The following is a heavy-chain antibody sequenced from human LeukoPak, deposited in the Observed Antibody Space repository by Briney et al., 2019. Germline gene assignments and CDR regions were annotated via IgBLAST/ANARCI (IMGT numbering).Heavy chain of an antibody. CDR2: VSTNGGT. V-gene: IGHV4-4*07. J-gene: IGHJ6*02. Sequence: PSETLSHTCTVSGGSINNRYWNWIRQPAGKGLEWIGRVSTNGGTSYKSSLKSRVIMSMDTSKKHFSLRLSSVTAADTAVYYCARDGGGDFWSGTGYGVDVWGQGTTVIVS. CDR1: GGSINNRY. D-gene: IGHD3-3*01. CDR3: ARDGGGDFWSGTGYGVDV.